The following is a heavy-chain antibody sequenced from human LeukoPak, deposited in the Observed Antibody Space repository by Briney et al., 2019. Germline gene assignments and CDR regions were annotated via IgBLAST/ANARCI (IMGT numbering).Heavy chain of an antibody. V-gene: IGHV1-2*06. CDR1: GYTFTGYY. CDR2: INPNSGGT. J-gene: IGHJ3*02. CDR3: ARTMIVPLPGDAFDI. Sequence: ASVKVSCKASGYTFTGYYMHWVRQAPGQGLEWKGRINPNSGGTNYAQKFQGRVTMTRDTSISTAYMELSRLRSDDTAVYYCARTMIVPLPGDAFDIWGQGTMVTVSS. D-gene: IGHD3-22*01.